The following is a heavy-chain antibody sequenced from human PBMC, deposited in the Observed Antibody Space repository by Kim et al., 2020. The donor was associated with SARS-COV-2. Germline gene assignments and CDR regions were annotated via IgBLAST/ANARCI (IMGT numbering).Heavy chain of an antibody. CDR2: IYYSGST. Sequence: SETLSLTCTVSGGSISSSSYYWGWIRQPPGKGLEWIGSIYYSGSTYYNPSLKSRVTISVDTSKNQFSLKLSSVTAADTAVYYCARPASCCYGVLRTWGQGTLVTVSS. CDR1: GGSISSSSYY. D-gene: IGHD2-15*01. J-gene: IGHJ5*02. V-gene: IGHV4-39*01. CDR3: ARPASCCYGVLRT.